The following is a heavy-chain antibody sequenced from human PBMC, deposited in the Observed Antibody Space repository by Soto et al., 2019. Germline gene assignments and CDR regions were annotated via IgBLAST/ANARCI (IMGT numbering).Heavy chain of an antibody. V-gene: IGHV5-51*01. J-gene: IGHJ5*02. CDR1: GYNFATYW. Sequence: GESLKISCQASGYNFATYWIAWVRQMPGKGLEYMGIIYPGNSDARYSPSFQGQVTFSADKSISTAYLHWSSLKASDTAMYYCARHGFYGDYASNYFDPWGQGTLVTISS. CDR3: ARHGFYGDYASNYFDP. D-gene: IGHD4-17*01. CDR2: IYPGNSDA.